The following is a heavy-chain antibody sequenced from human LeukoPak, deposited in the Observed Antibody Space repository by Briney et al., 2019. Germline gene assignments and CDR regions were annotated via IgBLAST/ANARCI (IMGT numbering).Heavy chain of an antibody. CDR2: IYPSGST. CDR1: GGSISSYY. J-gene: IGHJ4*02. D-gene: IGHD1-26*01. V-gene: IGHV4-4*07. Sequence: SETLSLTCTVSGGSISSYYWTWIRQPAGKGLEWIGRIYPSGSTDYNPSLKSRVTMSVDTSKNQISLKLSSVTAADTAVYYCARENSGSYREFDYWGQGTLVTVSS. CDR3: ARENSGSYREFDY.